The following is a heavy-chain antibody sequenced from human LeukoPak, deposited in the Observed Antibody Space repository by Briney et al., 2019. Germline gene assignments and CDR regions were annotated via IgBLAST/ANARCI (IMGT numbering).Heavy chain of an antibody. CDR1: GFPFSSYW. J-gene: IGHJ4*02. V-gene: IGHV3-74*01. Sequence: GSLSLSCAASGFPFSSYWMHWVRPAPGKGLVWVSRINRDGSSTTYADSVEGRFTISRDNAKNTLYLQMDSLRAEDTAVYYCAKVRGGRSRIFGSGSFDYWGQGTRVTVSS. D-gene: IGHD3-10*01. CDR3: AKVRGGRSRIFGSGSFDY. CDR2: INRDGSST.